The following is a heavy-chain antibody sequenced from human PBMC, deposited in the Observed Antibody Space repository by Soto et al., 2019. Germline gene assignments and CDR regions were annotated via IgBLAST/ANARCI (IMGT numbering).Heavy chain of an antibody. Sequence: GGSLRLSCAASGFTFSSYSMNWVRQAPGKGLQWISYISSSSNTIYYADSVKGRFTISRDYAKNSLYLQMNSPTDEDTAVYYCVRGAPGDQTYFWYGMDVWGQGTTVTVSS. J-gene: IGHJ6*02. CDR3: VRGAPGDQTYFWYGMDV. CDR2: ISSSSNTI. D-gene: IGHD7-27*01. CDR1: GFTFSSYS. V-gene: IGHV3-48*02.